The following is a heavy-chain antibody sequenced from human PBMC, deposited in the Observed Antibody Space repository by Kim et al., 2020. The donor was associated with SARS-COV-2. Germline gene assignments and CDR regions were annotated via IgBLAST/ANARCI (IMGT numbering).Heavy chain of an antibody. J-gene: IGHJ4*02. Sequence: LKSRVTISVDTSKNQFSLKLSSVTAADTAVYYCARGGYSSSWYEEDYFDYWGQGTLVTVSS. D-gene: IGHD6-13*01. V-gene: IGHV4-59*09. CDR3: ARGGYSSSWYEEDYFDY.